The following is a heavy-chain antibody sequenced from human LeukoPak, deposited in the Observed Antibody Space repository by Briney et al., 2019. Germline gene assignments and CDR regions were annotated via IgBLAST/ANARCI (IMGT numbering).Heavy chain of an antibody. D-gene: IGHD1-20*01. CDR3: VRGSNNYRV. CDR2: IRQGGREK. CDR1: GFSLSDFG. V-gene: IGHV3-7*01. Sequence: GGSLRLSCVGSGFSLSDFGMSWVRQAPGQGLQWVANIRQGGREKNYADSVKGRFTISGDTAPNTLFLQLNSLRAEDTALYYCVRGSNNYRVWGQGTMVTVSS. J-gene: IGHJ3*01.